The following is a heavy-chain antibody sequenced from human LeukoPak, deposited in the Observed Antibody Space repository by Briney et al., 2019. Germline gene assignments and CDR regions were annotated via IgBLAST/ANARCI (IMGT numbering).Heavy chain of an antibody. Sequence: SETLSLTCAVYGGSFSGYYWSWIRQPPGKGLEWIGEINHSGSTNYNPSLKSRVTISVDTSKNQFSLKLSSVTAADTAVYYCARHRLGYSYGYIYYYYYYIDVWGKGTTVTISS. CDR1: GGSFSGYY. CDR2: INHSGST. CDR3: ARHRLGYSYGYIYYYYYYIDV. J-gene: IGHJ6*03. V-gene: IGHV4-34*01. D-gene: IGHD5-18*01.